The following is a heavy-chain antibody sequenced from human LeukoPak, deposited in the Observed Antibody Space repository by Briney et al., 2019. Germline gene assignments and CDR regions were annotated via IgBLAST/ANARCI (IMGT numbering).Heavy chain of an antibody. CDR3: ARVDYPYYYGMDV. J-gene: IGHJ6*02. CDR2: INHSGST. CDR1: GGSFSGYY. V-gene: IGHV4-34*01. Sequence: SETLSLTCAVYGGSFSGYYWSWIRQPPGKGLEWIGEINHSGSTNYNPSLKSRVTISVDTSKNQFSLNLSSVTAADTAVYYCARVDYPYYYGMDVWGQGTTVTVSS.